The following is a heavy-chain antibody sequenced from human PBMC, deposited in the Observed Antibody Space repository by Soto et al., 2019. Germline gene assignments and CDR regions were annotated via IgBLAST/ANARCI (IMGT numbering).Heavy chain of an antibody. J-gene: IGHJ4*02. V-gene: IGHV3-23*01. D-gene: IGHD6-13*01. CDR1: GFTFSSSA. CDR3: AMGLAAAGPLDY. Sequence: GSLRLSCAASGFTFSSSAMSWVRQAPGRGLEWFSTISGSGGTPYYADSVKGRFTISRGNSKNTLYLVLNSLRAEDTAVYYCAMGLAAAGPLDYWGQGTLVTVSS. CDR2: ISGSGGTP.